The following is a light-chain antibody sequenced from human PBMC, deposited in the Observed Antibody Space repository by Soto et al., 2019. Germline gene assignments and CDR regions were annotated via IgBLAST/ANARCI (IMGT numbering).Light chain of an antibody. CDR3: QQYDNVPYT. V-gene: IGKV1-33*01. Sequence: DVQMTQSPSSLSASVGDRVIITCQASHDINNYLSWYQQKPGKAPKLLIYAASNLETGVPSRFSGSGSVTDFTLTITSLQPEDFATYYCQQYDNVPYTFGQGTKLEIK. J-gene: IGKJ2*01. CDR2: AAS. CDR1: HDINNY.